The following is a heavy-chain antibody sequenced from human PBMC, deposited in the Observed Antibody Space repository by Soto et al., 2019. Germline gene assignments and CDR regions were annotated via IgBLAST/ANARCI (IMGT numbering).Heavy chain of an antibody. D-gene: IGHD6-13*01. CDR3: ASDPLQLIAAAGTTDY. V-gene: IGHV1-3*01. CDR2: INAGNGNT. CDR1: GCTFTSYA. Sequence: ASVKVSCKASGCTFTSYAMHWVRQAPGQRLEWMGWINAGNGNTKYSQKFQGRVTITRDTSASTAYMELSSLRSEDTAVYYCASDPLQLIAAAGTTDYWGQGTLVTVSS. J-gene: IGHJ4*02.